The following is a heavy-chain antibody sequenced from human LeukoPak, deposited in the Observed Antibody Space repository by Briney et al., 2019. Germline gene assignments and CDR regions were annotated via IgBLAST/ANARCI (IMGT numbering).Heavy chain of an antibody. D-gene: IGHD5-18*01. V-gene: IGHV4-31*03. Sequence: PSETLSLTCTVSGGSISSGGYYWSWIRQRPGKGLEWIGYIYYSGSTYYNPSLKSRVTISVDTSKNQFSLKLSSVTAADTAVYYCARDSGYSYGTNWYFDLWGRGTLVTVSS. J-gene: IGHJ2*01. CDR2: IYYSGST. CDR1: GGSISSGGYY. CDR3: ARDSGYSYGTNWYFDL.